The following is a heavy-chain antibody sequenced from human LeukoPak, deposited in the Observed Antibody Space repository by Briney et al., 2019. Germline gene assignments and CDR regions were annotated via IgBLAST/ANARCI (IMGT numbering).Heavy chain of an antibody. J-gene: IGHJ3*02. CDR2: ISSSSSYI. D-gene: IGHD4-17*01. CDR3: ARETVVISLIDYGDAFDI. Sequence: GGSLRLSCAASGFTFSSYSMNWVRQAPGKGLEWVSSISSSSSYIYYADSVKGRFTISRDNAKNSLYLQMNSLRAEDTAVYYCARETVVISLIDYGDAFDIWGQGTMVTVSS. V-gene: IGHV3-21*01. CDR1: GFTFSSYS.